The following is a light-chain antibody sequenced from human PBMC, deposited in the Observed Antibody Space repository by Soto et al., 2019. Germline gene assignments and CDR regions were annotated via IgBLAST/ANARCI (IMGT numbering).Light chain of an antibody. CDR3: QQYGSSPPTT. V-gene: IGKV3-20*01. Sequence: EIVLTQSPGTLSLSPGERATLSCRASQSVSSSYSAWYQQKPGQAPRLLIYGASSRATGIPDRFSGSGSGTDFTLTIGRLEPEDFAVYYCQQYGSSPPTTFGQGTRLEIK. CDR1: QSVSSSY. J-gene: IGKJ5*01. CDR2: GAS.